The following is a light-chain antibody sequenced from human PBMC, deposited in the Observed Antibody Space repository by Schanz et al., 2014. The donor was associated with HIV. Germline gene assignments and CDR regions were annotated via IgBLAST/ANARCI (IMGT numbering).Light chain of an antibody. CDR2: GST. CDR1: SSNIGAGYD. J-gene: IGLJ1*01. V-gene: IGLV1-40*01. CDR3: LSYDRSLSGPYL. Sequence: QSVLTQPPSVSGAPGQRVTISCTGSSSNIGAGYDVHWYQHLPETAPKLLIYGSTNRPSGVPDRFSGSKSGTAASLAISGLQAEDEADYYCLSYDRSLSGPYLFGTGTKLTVL.